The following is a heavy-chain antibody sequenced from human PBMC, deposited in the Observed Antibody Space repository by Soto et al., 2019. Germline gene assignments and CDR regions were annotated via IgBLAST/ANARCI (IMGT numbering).Heavy chain of an antibody. J-gene: IGHJ5*02. CDR1: GYTFGNYG. V-gene: IGHV1-18*01. D-gene: IGHD3-16*01. CDR3: ARQAYVASQWFDP. CDR2: INIYNGNT. Sequence: QVQLVQSGAVEEKPGASVKVSCKASGYTFGNYGISWVRQAPGQGLEWMGWINIYNGNTNYAQKFQDRVTMTTDTSTSTAYMELRSLRSDDTAVYYCARQAYVASQWFDPWGQGTLVIVSS.